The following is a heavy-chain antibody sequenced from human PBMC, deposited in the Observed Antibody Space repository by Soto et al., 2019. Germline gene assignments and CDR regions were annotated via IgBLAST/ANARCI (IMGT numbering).Heavy chain of an antibody. J-gene: IGHJ6*02. CDR2: IKQGGSEK. CDR1: GFSLSTYW. Sequence: GGSLRLSCAASGFSLSTYWMTWVRQAPGKGLEWVANIKQGGSEKYYVDSVKCRFTISRDNAKNSVYLQMNSLRAEDTAVYYCAGNTRSADSSGWSYYYYYNGMDVWGQGTTVTVSS. CDR3: AGNTRSADSSGWSYYYYYNGMDV. D-gene: IGHD6-19*01. V-gene: IGHV3-7*03.